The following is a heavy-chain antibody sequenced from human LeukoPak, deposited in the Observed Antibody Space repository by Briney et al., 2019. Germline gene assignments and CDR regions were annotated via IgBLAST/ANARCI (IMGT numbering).Heavy chain of an antibody. J-gene: IGHJ6*03. V-gene: IGHV3-66*01. Sequence: GGSLRLSCAASGFTVSNNYMRWVRQAPGKGLEWVSLIYSGGSTYYADSVKGRFIISRDNSKNTLYLQMNSLRAEDTAVYYCAKAGGGGAITMVRGVKGDYYYMDVRGKGTTVTISS. D-gene: IGHD3-10*01. CDR1: GFTVSNNY. CDR3: AKAGGGGAITMVRGVKGDYYYMDV. CDR2: IYSGGST.